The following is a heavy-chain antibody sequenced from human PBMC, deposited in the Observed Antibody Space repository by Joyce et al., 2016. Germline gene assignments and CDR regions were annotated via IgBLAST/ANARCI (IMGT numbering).Heavy chain of an antibody. J-gene: IGHJ3*02. CDR2: IYFSGST. D-gene: IGHD3-3*01. CDR3: ARNPRVSAEAFDI. CDR1: GGSISSGHYH. V-gene: IGHV4-31*03. Sequence: QVQLQESGSGLVKPSQTLSLLCTVSGGSISSGHYHWSWIRQHPGKGLECIGYIYFSGSTYYNPALKSRVTISVDTSKNQFSLNLDSVTAADTAVYYCARNPRVSAEAFDIWGQGTMVTVSS.